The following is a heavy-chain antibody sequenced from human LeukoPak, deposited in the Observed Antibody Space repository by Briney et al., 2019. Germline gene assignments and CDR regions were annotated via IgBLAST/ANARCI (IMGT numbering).Heavy chain of an antibody. Sequence: GGSLRLSCAASGFTFADYAMHWVRQAPGKGLEWVSGISWNSGSIGYADSVKGRFTISRDNAKNSLYLQMNSLRAEDTALYYCAKDVNDFWSGYYTDVWGKGITVTVSS. V-gene: IGHV3-9*01. D-gene: IGHD3-3*01. CDR3: AKDVNDFWSGYYTDV. CDR1: GFTFADYA. J-gene: IGHJ6*04. CDR2: ISWNSGSI.